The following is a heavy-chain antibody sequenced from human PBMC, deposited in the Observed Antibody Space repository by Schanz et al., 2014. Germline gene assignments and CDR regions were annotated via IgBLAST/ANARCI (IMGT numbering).Heavy chain of an antibody. V-gene: IGHV4-31*03. CDR1: GGSISSGGYY. D-gene: IGHD4-17*01. J-gene: IGHJ3*02. CDR2: IYYSGSP. CDR3: ARDRGHGDLPGDI. Sequence: QVQLQESGPGLVKPSQTLSLTCTVSGGSISSGGYYWSWIRQHPGKGLEWIGYIYYSGSPYYNPSLKSRVTIPMPTSKTQFSLKVRAVTAADTAVYYCARDRGHGDLPGDIWGQGTMVTVSS.